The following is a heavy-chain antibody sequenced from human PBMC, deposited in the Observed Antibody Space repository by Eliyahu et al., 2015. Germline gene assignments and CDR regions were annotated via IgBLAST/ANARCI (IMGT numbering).Heavy chain of an antibody. CDR3: ARHGVTFVRGVTSNFDY. D-gene: IGHD3-10*01. CDR1: GDSIXSSNYY. Sequence: QLQLQESGPGLVKASETLSLTCTVSGDSIXSSNYYXGWVRQPPGMGLEWIGSIHYSRSTYYNPSLKSRGAISVDTPKNQLSLRLTSVTAADTAVYYCARHGVTFVRGVTSNFDYWGQGILVTVSS. CDR2: IHYSRST. V-gene: IGHV4-39*01. J-gene: IGHJ4*02.